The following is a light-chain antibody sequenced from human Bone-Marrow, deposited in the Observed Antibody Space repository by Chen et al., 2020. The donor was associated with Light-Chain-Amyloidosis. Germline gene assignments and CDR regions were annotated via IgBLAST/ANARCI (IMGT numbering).Light chain of an antibody. V-gene: IGLV2-8*01. CDR2: EVT. Sequence: QSALTQPPSVSGSPGQSVTISCTGSSSDVGGYNYVSWYQHHPGKAPKLMIYEVTKRPSGVPDRFSVAKSGNTASLTVSGLQSEDAADYYCASYAGTSLYVFGSGTKVTVL. J-gene: IGLJ1*01. CDR1: SSDVGGYNY. CDR3: ASYAGTSLYV.